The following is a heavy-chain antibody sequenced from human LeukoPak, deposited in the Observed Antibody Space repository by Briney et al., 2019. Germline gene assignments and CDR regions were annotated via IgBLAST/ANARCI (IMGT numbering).Heavy chain of an antibody. J-gene: IGHJ5*02. Sequence: SETLSLTCAVYGGSFSGYYWSWIRQPPGKELEWIGEISHSGSTNYNPSLKSRVTISVDTSKSQFSLKLSSVTAADTAVYYCARAQDCSSTSCYTGGSWFDPWGQGTLVTVSS. V-gene: IGHV4-34*01. CDR1: GGSFSGYY. CDR3: ARAQDCSSTSCYTGGSWFDP. D-gene: IGHD2-2*02. CDR2: ISHSGST.